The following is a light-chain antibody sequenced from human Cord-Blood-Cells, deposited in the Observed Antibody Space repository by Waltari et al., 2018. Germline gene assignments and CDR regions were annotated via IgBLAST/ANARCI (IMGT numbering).Light chain of an antibody. CDR3: QQYKNWPWT. Sequence: EIAMTQSPATLSVSPGDRATLSCRANQSVSSNLAWYQQKPGQAPRLLIYGASTRATGVPARFSGSGSGTEFTLTISSLQSEDFAVYYCQQYKNWPWTFGQGTKVEIK. J-gene: IGKJ1*01. CDR2: GAS. CDR1: QSVSSN. V-gene: IGKV3-15*01.